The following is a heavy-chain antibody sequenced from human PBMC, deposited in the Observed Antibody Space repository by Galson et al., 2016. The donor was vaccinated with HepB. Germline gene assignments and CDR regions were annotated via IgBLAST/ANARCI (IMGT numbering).Heavy chain of an antibody. CDR3: ARDLYSYGYRNYFDY. V-gene: IGHV3-23*01. Sequence: SLRLSCAASGFTFSTYAMSWVRQAPGKGLEWVSAISGSGAGTYYAGSVKGRFTISRDNSKNTLYLQMNSLRAADTAVYYCARDLYSYGYRNYFDYWGQGTLVTVSS. CDR2: ISGSGAGT. CDR1: GFTFSTYA. J-gene: IGHJ4*02. D-gene: IGHD5-18*01.